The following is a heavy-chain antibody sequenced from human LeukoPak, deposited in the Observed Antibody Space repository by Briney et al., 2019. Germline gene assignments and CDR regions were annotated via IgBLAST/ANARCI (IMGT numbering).Heavy chain of an antibody. V-gene: IGHV4-34*01. CDR3: ARGQGATVPQVGKNWFDP. D-gene: IGHD1-26*01. CDR1: IDSFSNYH. J-gene: IGHJ5*02. Sequence: SETLSLTCAVYIDSFSNYHWNWIRQTPAKGMEWIGEVNESGGTNISPSLRSRVILSVDTSKNQFSLKLISVTVADTAIYYCARGQGATVPQVGKNWFDPWGQGTRVTAPS. CDR2: VNESGGT.